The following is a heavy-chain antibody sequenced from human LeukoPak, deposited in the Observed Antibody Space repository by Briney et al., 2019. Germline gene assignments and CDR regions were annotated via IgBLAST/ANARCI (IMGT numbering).Heavy chain of an antibody. J-gene: IGHJ3*02. D-gene: IGHD3-10*01. Sequence: ASVKVSCTASGYSFTGHYMHWVRQAPGQGLEWMGWINPKSGGTNYAQKFQGRVTMTRDTSIRTAYMDMSSLRSDDTAVYYCARNLWFGESSDAFDMWGQGTMVTVSS. V-gene: IGHV1-2*02. CDR3: ARNLWFGESSDAFDM. CDR2: INPKSGGT. CDR1: GYSFTGHY.